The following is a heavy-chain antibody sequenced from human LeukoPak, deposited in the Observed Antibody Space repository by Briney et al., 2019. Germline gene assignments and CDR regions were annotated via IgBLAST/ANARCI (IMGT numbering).Heavy chain of an antibody. CDR2: ISSGSSTK. CDR3: AKGSGVHLAATGDY. D-gene: IGHD2-15*01. Sequence: GGSLRLSCVASGFTFSSYSMNWVRQAPGKGLEWLSYISSGSSTKYYADSVKGRFTISRDNAKNSLYLQMNSLRAEDTALYYCAKGSGVHLAATGDYWGQGTLVTVSS. V-gene: IGHV3-48*04. CDR1: GFTFSSYS. J-gene: IGHJ4*02.